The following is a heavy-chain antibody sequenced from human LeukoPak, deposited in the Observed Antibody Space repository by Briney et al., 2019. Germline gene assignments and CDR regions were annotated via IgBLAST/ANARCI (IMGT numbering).Heavy chain of an antibody. CDR1: GFTFSSYS. V-gene: IGHV3-21*01. CDR2: ISSSSSYI. CDR3: ARVKAMVRGIMGALDI. Sequence: MSGGSLRLSCAASGFTFSSYSMNWVRQAPGKGLEWVSSISSSSSYINYADSVKGRVTISRDNAKNSMYLQMNSLRADDTAVYYCARVKAMVRGIMGALDIWGQGTMVTVSS. D-gene: IGHD3-10*01. J-gene: IGHJ3*02.